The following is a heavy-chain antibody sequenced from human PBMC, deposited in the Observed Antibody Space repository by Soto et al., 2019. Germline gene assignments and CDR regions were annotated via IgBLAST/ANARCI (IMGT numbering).Heavy chain of an antibody. J-gene: IGHJ3*02. Sequence: QVQLQQWGAGLLKPSETLSLTCAVYGGSFSGYYWSWIRQPPGKGLEWIGEINHSGSTNYNPSLKSRGTISVDTSKNQFSLKLSSVTAADTDVYYCARGRDLLWFGELSKNDAFDIWGQGTMVTVSS. CDR2: INHSGST. CDR3: ARGRDLLWFGELSKNDAFDI. CDR1: GGSFSGYY. V-gene: IGHV4-34*01. D-gene: IGHD3-10*01.